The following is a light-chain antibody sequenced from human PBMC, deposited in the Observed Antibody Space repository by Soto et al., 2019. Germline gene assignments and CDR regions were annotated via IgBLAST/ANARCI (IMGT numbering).Light chain of an antibody. Sequence: EVVLTQSPGTLSLSPGERATLSCRASENVSNNYLAWYQQKPGQAPRLLIFGSSDRAAGLPDRFSGSGCVTDFTLPISRLEPEDFAVYYCQQYGSSPPYTFGQGTQLEIK. J-gene: IGKJ2*01. CDR2: GSS. CDR1: ENVSNNY. CDR3: QQYGSSPPYT. V-gene: IGKV3-20*01.